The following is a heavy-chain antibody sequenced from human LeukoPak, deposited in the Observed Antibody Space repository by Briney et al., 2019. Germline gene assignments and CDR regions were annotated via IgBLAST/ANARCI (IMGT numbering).Heavy chain of an antibody. CDR1: GYTLTELS. V-gene: IGHV1-24*01. CDR2: FDPEDGET. Sequence: ASVKVSCKVSGYTLTELSMHWVRQAPGKGLEWMGGFDPEDGETIYAQKFQGRVTMTTDTSTSTAYMELRSLRSDDTAVYYCARVNGDYNYYYYMDVWGKGTTVTISS. J-gene: IGHJ6*03. CDR3: ARVNGDYNYYYYMDV. D-gene: IGHD4-17*01.